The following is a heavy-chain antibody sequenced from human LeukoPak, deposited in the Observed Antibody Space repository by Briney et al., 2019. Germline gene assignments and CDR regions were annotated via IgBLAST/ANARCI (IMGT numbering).Heavy chain of an antibody. J-gene: IGHJ4*02. CDR3: ARQTYYYGSGTYYYYFGD. D-gene: IGHD3-10*01. CDR2: IWSDATNK. CDR1: GFTISSYD. Sequence: GGSLRLSCAASGFTISSYDMHWVRQGPGKGLEWVTVIWSDATNKYYADSVKGRFTISRDNSTNTLYLQMNSLRAEDTAVYFCARQTYYYGSGTYYYYFGDWGQGTLVTVSS. V-gene: IGHV3-33*01.